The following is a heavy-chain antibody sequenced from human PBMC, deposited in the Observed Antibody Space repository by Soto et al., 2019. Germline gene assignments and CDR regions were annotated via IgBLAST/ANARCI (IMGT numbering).Heavy chain of an antibody. J-gene: IGHJ4*02. CDR2: ISYDGSNK. D-gene: IGHD6-13*01. V-gene: IGHV3-30-3*01. CDR1: GFTFSSYA. CDR3: AREEGYSSWFDY. Sequence: PGGSLRLSCAASGFTFSSYAMHWVRQAPGKGLEWVAVISYDGSNKYYADSVKGRFTISRDNSKNTLYLQMNSLRAEDTAVYYCAREEGYSSWFDYWGQGTLVTVSS.